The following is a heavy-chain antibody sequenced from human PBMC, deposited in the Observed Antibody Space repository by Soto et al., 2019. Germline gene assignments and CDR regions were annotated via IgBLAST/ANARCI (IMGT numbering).Heavy chain of an antibody. D-gene: IGHD6-25*01. CDR2: VKNKANSYTT. CDR1: GFTFSDPY. V-gene: IGHV3-72*01. J-gene: IGHJ4*02. CDR3: TRVPLAAPPLYVDY. Sequence: EVQLVESGGGLVQPGGYLRLSCAASGFTFSDPYMDWVRQDPGKGLEWVGRVKNKANSYTTEYAASVTGRCTISRDDSRDLLFLQTNCLTTDETAIYYCTRVPLAAPPLYVDYWGQGALVTVSS.